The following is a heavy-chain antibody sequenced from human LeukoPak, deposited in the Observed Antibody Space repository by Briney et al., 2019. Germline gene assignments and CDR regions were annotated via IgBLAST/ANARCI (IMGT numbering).Heavy chain of an antibody. Sequence: GGSLRLSCAASGFTFSSYSMNWVRQAPGKGLEWVSYISSSSSTIYYADSVKGRFTISRDNAKNSLYLQMNSLRAEDTAVYYCASNPTSSLLRGHAVDLWGQGTMVTVSS. CDR3: ASNPTSSLLRGHAVDL. CDR1: GFTFSSYS. V-gene: IGHV3-48*04. D-gene: IGHD2-2*01. CDR2: ISSSSSTI. J-gene: IGHJ3*01.